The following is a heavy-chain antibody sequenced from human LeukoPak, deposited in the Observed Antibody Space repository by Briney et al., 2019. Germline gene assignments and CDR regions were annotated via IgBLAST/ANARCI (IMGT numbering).Heavy chain of an antibody. Sequence: GGSLRLSCAASGFTFSSYSMNWVRQAPGKGLEWVSSISSSSSYIYYADSVKGRFTISRDNAKNSLYLQMNSLRAEDTAVYYCAGDVYAYYDNSFDYWGQGTLVTVSS. D-gene: IGHD3-22*01. V-gene: IGHV3-21*01. CDR2: ISSSSSYI. J-gene: IGHJ4*02. CDR3: AGDVYAYYDNSFDY. CDR1: GFTFSSYS.